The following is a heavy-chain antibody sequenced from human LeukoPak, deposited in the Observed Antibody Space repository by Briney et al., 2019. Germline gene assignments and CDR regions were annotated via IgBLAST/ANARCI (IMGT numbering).Heavy chain of an antibody. V-gene: IGHV1-2*02. J-gene: IGHJ4*02. D-gene: IGHD3-10*01. Sequence: GASVKVSCKASGYTFTGYYMHWVRQAPGQGLEWMGWINPNSGGTNYAQKFQGRVTTTRDTSISTAYMELSRLRSDDTAVYYCASTTSGYGSGSYRIDYWGQGTLVTVSS. CDR2: INPNSGGT. CDR3: ASTTSGYGSGSYRIDY. CDR1: GYTFTGYY.